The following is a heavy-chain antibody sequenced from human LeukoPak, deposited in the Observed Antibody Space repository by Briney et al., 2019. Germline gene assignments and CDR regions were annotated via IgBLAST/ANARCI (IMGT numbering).Heavy chain of an antibody. V-gene: IGHV3-53*01. D-gene: IGHD3-10*01. CDR3: ATVTMVRGALYGMDV. J-gene: IGHJ6*02. CDR1: GFTVSSNY. CDR2: IYSGGST. Sequence: GGSLRLSCAASGFTVSSNYMSWVRQAPGKGLEWVSVIYSGGSTYYADSVKGRFTISRDNSKNTLYLQMNGLRAEDTAVYYCATVTMVRGALYGMDVWGQGTTVTVSS.